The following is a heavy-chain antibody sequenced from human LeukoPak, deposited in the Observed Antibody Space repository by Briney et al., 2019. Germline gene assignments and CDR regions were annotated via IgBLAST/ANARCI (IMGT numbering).Heavy chain of an antibody. V-gene: IGHV1-69*04. CDR1: GGTFSSYA. CDR2: IIPILGIA. Sequence: ASVKVSCKASGGTFSSYAISCVRQAPGQGLEWMGRIIPILGIANYAQKFQGRVTITADKSTSTAYMELRSLRSDDTAVYYCARDRRRGVYYDFWSGDWFDPWGQGTLVTVSS. J-gene: IGHJ5*02. D-gene: IGHD3-3*01. CDR3: ARDRRRGVYYDFWSGDWFDP.